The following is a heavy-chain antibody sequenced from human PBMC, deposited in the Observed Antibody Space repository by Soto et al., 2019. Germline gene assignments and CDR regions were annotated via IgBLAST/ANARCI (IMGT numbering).Heavy chain of an antibody. Sequence: QVQLQESGPGLVKPSQTLSLTCTVSGGSLSSAGYYWSWVRQHPGKGLEWIGDIYSGNTYYNPSLRSRLTISIDTSKNQFSLRLSSVTAADTAVYYCARGTGAAVRPVYFDYWGQGALVTVSS. J-gene: IGHJ4*02. D-gene: IGHD6-13*01. CDR1: GGSLSSAGYY. CDR3: ARGTGAAVRPVYFDY. CDR2: IYSGNT. V-gene: IGHV4-31*03.